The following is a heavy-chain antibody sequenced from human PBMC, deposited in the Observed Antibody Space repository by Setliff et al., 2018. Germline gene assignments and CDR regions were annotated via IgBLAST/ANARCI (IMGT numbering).Heavy chain of an antibody. CDR1: GGFSTHA. CDR3: XXALIRRVAVAGKSQFDY. Sequence: GASVKVSCKASGGFSTHAISWVRQVPGQGLEWMGGIIPILGTTDYAQNFQGRVTITTDXXXSXXXXXXXXXXXXXXXVXXXXXALIRRVAVAGKSQFDYWGQGPLVTVSS. J-gene: IGHJ4*01. V-gene: IGHV1-69*05. D-gene: IGHD6-19*01. CDR2: IIPILGTT.